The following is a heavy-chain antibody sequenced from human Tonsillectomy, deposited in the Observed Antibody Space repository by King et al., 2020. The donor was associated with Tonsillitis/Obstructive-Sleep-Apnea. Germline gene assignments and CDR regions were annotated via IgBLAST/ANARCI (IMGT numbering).Heavy chain of an antibody. V-gene: IGHV4-34*01. J-gene: IGHJ6*02. CDR2: INHSGST. CDR1: GGSFSGYY. CDR3: ARGFISYYYYGMDV. D-gene: IGHD3-16*02. Sequence: VQLQQWGAGLLKPSETLSLTCAVYGGSFSGYYWSWIRQPPGKGLEWIGEINHSGSTNYNPSLKSRVTISVGTSKNQFSLKLSSVTAADTAVYYCARGFISYYYYGMDVWGQGTTVTVSS.